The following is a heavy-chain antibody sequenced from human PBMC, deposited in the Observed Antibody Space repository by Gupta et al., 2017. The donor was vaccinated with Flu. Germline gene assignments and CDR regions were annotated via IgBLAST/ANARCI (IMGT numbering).Heavy chain of an antibody. CDR1: GGSFSGYY. CDR2: INHSGST. V-gene: IGHV4-34*01. D-gene: IGHD3-10*01. J-gene: IGHJ4*02. CDR3: ARARSITMVRAYLDY. Sequence: QVQLQQWGAGRLKPSETLSLTCAVYGGSFSGYYWSWIRQPPGKGLEWIGEINHSGSTNYNPSLKSRVTISVDTSKNQFSLKLSSVTAADTAVYYCARARSITMVRAYLDYWGQGTLVTVSS.